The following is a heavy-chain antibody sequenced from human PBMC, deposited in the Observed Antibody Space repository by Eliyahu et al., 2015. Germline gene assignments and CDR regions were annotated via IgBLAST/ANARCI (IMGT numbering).Heavy chain of an antibody. Sequence: QVQLVESGGGVAQPGRSLRLACAASGFXFSXXGMYWVRQAPGQGLGWGAVISHDGSQKYYRDSVQGRFTISRDNSKSTLYLQMDSLTTHDTGVYYCAKTDGLGVTSSKGTEYWGQGALVTVSS. CDR3: AKTDGLGVTSSKGTEY. J-gene: IGHJ4*02. CDR2: ISHDGSQK. D-gene: IGHD2-21*02. CDR1: GFXFSXXG. V-gene: IGHV3-30*18.